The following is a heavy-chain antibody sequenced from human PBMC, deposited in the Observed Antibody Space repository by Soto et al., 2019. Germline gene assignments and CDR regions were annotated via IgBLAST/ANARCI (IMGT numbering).Heavy chain of an antibody. CDR1: GFTFHDYA. CDR3: ARGLYDFWSGYYGDYYYGMDV. Sequence: GGSLRLSCATSGFTFHDYAMSWVRQAPGKGLEWVSAIAFTGSATYYADSVKGRFTISRDNAKNSLYLQMNSLRAEDTAVYYCARGLYDFWSGYYGDYYYGMDVWGQGTTVTVSS. D-gene: IGHD3-3*01. V-gene: IGHV3-23*05. CDR2: IAFTGSAT. J-gene: IGHJ6*02.